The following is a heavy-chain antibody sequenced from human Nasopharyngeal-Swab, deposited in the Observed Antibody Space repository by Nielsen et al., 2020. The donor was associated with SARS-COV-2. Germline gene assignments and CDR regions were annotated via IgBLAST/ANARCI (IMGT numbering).Heavy chain of an antibody. D-gene: IGHD3-16*01. V-gene: IGHV1-3*01. Sequence: WVRQAPGQRLEWMGWINAGNGNTKYSQKFQGRVTITRDTSASTAYMDLGSLRSEDTAVYYCARDGYYDYVWGSSTSYFDYWGQGTLVTVSS. J-gene: IGHJ4*02. CDR3: ARDGYYDYVWGSSTSYFDY. CDR2: INAGNGNT.